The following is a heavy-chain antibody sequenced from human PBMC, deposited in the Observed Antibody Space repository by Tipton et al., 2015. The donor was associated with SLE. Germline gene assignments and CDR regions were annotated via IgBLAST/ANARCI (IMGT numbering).Heavy chain of an antibody. J-gene: IGHJ6*03. CDR3: ARESGGSSRDYYYYYMDV. CDR2: IYYSGST. V-gene: IGHV4-59*01. D-gene: IGHD1-26*01. Sequence: TLSLTCTVSGGSISSYYWSWIRQPPGKGLEWIGYIYYSGSTNYNPSLKSRVTISIDTSKNQFSLKLSSVTAADTAVYYCARESGGSSRDYYYYYMDVWGKGTTVTVSS. CDR1: GGSISSYY.